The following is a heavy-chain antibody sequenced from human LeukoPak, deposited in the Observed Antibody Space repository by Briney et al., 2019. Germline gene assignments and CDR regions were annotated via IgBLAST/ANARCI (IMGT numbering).Heavy chain of an antibody. CDR2: IYWDDDK. J-gene: IGHJ4*02. D-gene: IGHD4-17*01. CDR1: GFSLSTSGVG. V-gene: IGHV2-5*02. CDR3: AHSDFGDYLFDY. Sequence: ESGPTLVKPTQTLTLTCTCSGFSLSTSGVGVGWNRQPPGKALEWLAVIYWDDDKCYSPSLKSRLTITKDTSKNQVVLTMTNMDPVDTATYYCAHSDFGDYLFDYWGQGTLVTVSS.